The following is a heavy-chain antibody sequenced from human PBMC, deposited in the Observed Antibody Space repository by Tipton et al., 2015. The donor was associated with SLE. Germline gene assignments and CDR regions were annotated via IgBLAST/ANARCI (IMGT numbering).Heavy chain of an antibody. CDR2: IYSSGST. Sequence: TLSLTCTVSGGSINSDDYHWSWIRQPAGAGLEWIGRIYSSGSTNYNPSLKSRVTISVDTSKNQFSLKLSSVTAADTAVYYCARGSSSWKGSYYYYYMDVWGKGTTVTVSS. CDR1: GGSINSDDYH. D-gene: IGHD6-13*01. J-gene: IGHJ6*03. CDR3: ARGSSSWKGSYYYYYMDV. V-gene: IGHV4-61*02.